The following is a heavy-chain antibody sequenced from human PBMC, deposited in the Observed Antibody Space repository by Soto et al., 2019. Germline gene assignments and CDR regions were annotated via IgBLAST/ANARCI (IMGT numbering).Heavy chain of an antibody. CDR1: GFTFTTHP. J-gene: IGHJ4*02. Sequence: QVHLVQSGAEVREPGASVKISCKASGFTFTTHPIHWVRQAPDQRLEWMGWINPGNGYSDYSQKFQGRVTFTRDTSANTAYMELNSLRAEDTALYYCASRPGLDTGPFEYWGQGTLVTVSS. CDR3: ASRPGLDTGPFEY. V-gene: IGHV1-3*01. D-gene: IGHD1-1*01. CDR2: INPGNGYS.